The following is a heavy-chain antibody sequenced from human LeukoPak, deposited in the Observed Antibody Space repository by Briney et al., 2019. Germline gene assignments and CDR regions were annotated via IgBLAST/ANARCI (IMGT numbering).Heavy chain of an antibody. V-gene: IGHV3-23*01. CDR2: ISGSDSST. D-gene: IGHD2/OR15-2a*01. CDR1: GFTFSSYG. CDR3: ARPLYTTSLAGPFDY. J-gene: IGHJ4*02. Sequence: GGSLRLSCAASGFTFSSYGMHWVRQAPGKGLEWVSAISGSDSSTYYADSVEGRFTFSRDNSKNTLYLQMNSLRAEDTAIYYCARPLYTTSLAGPFDYWGQGTLVTVSS.